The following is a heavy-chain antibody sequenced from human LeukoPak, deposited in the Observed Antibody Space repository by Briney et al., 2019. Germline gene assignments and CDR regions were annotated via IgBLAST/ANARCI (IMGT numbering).Heavy chain of an antibody. CDR1: GGSFSGYF. CDR2: IYYSGSS. J-gene: IGHJ4*02. D-gene: IGHD6-13*01. CDR3: ARSYTSTWRSPYDY. V-gene: IGHV4-59*01. Sequence: PSETLSLTCAVYGGSFSGYFWSWIRQPPGKGLEWIGYIYYSGSSNYNPSLKSRVTISVDTSKNQFSLKLSSVTAADTAVYYCARSYTSTWRSPYDYWGQGSLVTVSS.